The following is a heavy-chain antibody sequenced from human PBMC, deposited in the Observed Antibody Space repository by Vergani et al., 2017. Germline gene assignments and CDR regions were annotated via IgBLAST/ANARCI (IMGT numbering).Heavy chain of an antibody. CDR3: ARGDYGILTGYRY. Sequence: QVQVVQSGAEVKKSGASVKVSCKTSGYTFNTYYMHWVRQAPGQGLEWMGIINPSGGHTNYAQKFQGRVTMTRDTSTSTVYMELSSLRSEDTAIYYCARGDYGILTGYRYWGQGTLVTVSA. D-gene: IGHD3-9*01. CDR2: INPSGGHT. CDR1: GYTFNTYY. J-gene: IGHJ4*02. V-gene: IGHV1-46*02.